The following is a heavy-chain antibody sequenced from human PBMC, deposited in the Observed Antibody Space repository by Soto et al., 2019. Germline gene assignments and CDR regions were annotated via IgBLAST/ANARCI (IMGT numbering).Heavy chain of an antibody. CDR2: ISAYNGNT. CDR1: GYTFTSYG. CDR3: ARDEVCTNGVFYRYYYFGMDV. V-gene: IGHV1-18*01. D-gene: IGHD2-8*01. J-gene: IGHJ6*02. Sequence: QVQLVQSGAEVKKPGASVKVSCKASGYTFTSYGISWVRQAPGQGLEWMGWISAYNGNTNYAQKLQGRVTMTTDTSKSTAYMELRSLRSDDTAVYYCARDEVCTNGVFYRYYYFGMDVWGQGTTVTVSS.